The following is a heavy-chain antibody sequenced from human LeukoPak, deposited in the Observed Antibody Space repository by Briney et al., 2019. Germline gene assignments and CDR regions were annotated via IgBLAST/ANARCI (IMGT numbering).Heavy chain of an antibody. CDR2: IRQDGDTK. J-gene: IGHJ4*02. Sequence: TGGSRRLSCAASGFPFNAYWLIWFRRAQGRGRKGVANIRQDGDTKYYVDSVKGRFTIPRDNAMNSLYLQMNSLRAEDTAIYYCARSLPYGTTWYGRSDFWGQGTLVTVSS. V-gene: IGHV3-7*03. CDR3: ARSLPYGTTWYGRSDF. D-gene: IGHD6-13*01. CDR1: GFPFNAYW.